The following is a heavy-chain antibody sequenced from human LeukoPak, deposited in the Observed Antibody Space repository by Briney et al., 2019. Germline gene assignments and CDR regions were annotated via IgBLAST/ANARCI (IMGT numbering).Heavy chain of an antibody. CDR1: GFTSTDYA. J-gene: IGHJ6*02. V-gene: IGHV3-20*04. CDR3: ARAGGEDYYYGMDV. D-gene: IGHD3-10*01. CDR2: INWNGGST. Sequence: GGSLRLSCAASGFTSTDYAMSWVRQPPGKGLEWVSGINWNGGSTVYADSVKGRFTISRDNAKNSLYLQMNSLRAEDTALYYCARAGGEDYYYGMDVWGQGTTVTVSS.